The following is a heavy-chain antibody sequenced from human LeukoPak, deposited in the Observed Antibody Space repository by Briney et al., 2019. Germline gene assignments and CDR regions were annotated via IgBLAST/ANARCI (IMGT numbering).Heavy chain of an antibody. V-gene: IGHV4-59*01. J-gene: IGHJ4*02. CDR3: ARTDGYNVVDY. Sequence: SETLSLTCTVSGGSISSYYWSWIRQPPGKGLEWIGYIYYSGSTNYNPSLKSRFTISVDTSKNQFSLKLSSVTAADTAVYYCARTDGYNVVDYWGQGTLVTVSS. CDR2: IYYSGST. CDR1: GGSISSYY. D-gene: IGHD5-24*01.